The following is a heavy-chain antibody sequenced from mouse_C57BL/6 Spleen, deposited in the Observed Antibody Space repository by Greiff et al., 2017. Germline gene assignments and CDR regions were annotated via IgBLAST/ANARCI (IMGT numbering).Heavy chain of an antibody. J-gene: IGHJ3*01. V-gene: IGHV1-54*01. Sequence: VQLQQSGAELVRPGTSVKVSCKASGYAFTNYLIEWVKQRPGQGLEWIGVINPGSGGTNYNEKFKGKATLTADKSSSTAYMQLSSLTSEDSAVYICARGDCDYDWFAYWGQGTLVTVSA. CDR1: GYAFTNYL. CDR2: INPGSGGT. CDR3: ARGDCDYDWFAY. D-gene: IGHD2-4*01.